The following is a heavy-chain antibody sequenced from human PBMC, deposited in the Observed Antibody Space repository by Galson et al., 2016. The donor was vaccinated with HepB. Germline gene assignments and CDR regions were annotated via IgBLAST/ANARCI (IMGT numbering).Heavy chain of an antibody. V-gene: IGHV3-9*01. CDR1: GSTFAGLV. D-gene: IGHD2-8*02. Sequence: LIPSCAASGSTFAGLVMPWVRHAPGQGPKVVSCITYHGNKIGYAYSGKGRFTISRDNAKNSLYLQMNSLRAEDTAVYYCASWWQTPASYFDYWGQGTLVTVSS. J-gene: IGHJ4*02. CDR3: ASWWQTPASYFDY. CDR2: ITYHGNKI.